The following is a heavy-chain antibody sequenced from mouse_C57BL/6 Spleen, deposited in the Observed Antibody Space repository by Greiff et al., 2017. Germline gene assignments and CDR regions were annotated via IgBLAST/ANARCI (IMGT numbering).Heavy chain of an antibody. J-gene: IGHJ4*01. Sequence: EVQRVESGGGLVKPGGSLKLSCAASGFTFSSYAMSWVRQTPEKRLEWVATISDGGSYTYYPDNVKGRFTISRDNAKNNLYLQMSHLKSEDKAMYYCARDRVLYYGNYGAMDYWGQGTSVTASS. CDR1: GFTFSSYA. V-gene: IGHV5-4*01. CDR2: ISDGGSYT. D-gene: IGHD2-1*01. CDR3: ARDRVLYYGNYGAMDY.